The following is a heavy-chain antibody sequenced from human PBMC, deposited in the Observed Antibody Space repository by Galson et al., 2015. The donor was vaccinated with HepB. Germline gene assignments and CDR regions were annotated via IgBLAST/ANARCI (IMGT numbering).Heavy chain of an antibody. D-gene: IGHD5/OR15-5a*01. CDR1: GYTFTNNW. V-gene: IGHV5-51*03. CDR3: ATFSV. CDR2: IYPGDSHA. J-gene: IGHJ4*02. Sequence: QSGAEVKKPGESLKISCKGSGYTFTNNWFAWVRQMPGKGLECMGIIYPGDSHARYSPPFQGQVTMSVDKSIDTAYLQWSTLKASDTAMYYCATFSVWGQGTLVTVSS.